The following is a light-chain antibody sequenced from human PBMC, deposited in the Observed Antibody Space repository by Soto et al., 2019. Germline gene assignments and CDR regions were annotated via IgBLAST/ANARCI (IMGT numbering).Light chain of an antibody. CDR3: QQYGSSPLMYT. CDR2: GAS. Sequence: EIVLTQSPGTLSLSPGERATLSCRASQSVSSSYLAWYQQKPGQAPRLLIYGASSRATGSPDRFSGSGFGTEFTLTISRLEPEDLAVYYCQQYGSSPLMYTFGQGTKLEIK. J-gene: IGKJ2*01. V-gene: IGKV3-20*01. CDR1: QSVSSSY.